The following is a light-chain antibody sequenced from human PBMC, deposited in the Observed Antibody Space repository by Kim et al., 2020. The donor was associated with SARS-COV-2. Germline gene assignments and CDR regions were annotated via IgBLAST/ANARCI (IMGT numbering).Light chain of an antibody. CDR1: SGHSSYA. J-gene: IGLJ3*02. CDR3: QTWGTGIHEV. V-gene: IGLV4-69*01. Sequence: QPVLTQSPSASASLGASVKLTCTLSSGHSSYAIAWHQQQPEKGPRYLMKLNSDGSHSKGDGIPDRFSGSSSGAERYLTISILQSEDEADYYCQTWGTGIHEVFGGVTKVTVL. CDR2: LNSDGSH.